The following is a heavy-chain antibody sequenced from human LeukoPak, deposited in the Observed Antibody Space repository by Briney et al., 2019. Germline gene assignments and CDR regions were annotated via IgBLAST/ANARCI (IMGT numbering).Heavy chain of an antibody. J-gene: IGHJ4*02. Sequence: PGGSLRLSCSGSGYRFGGYALSWVRQAPGKGLEWVGFSRSKALYGTSEYAASVEGRFAISRDASNNIVYLQMNSLKTEDTAVYFCVRESVRDYYFDFWGQGTLVAVSS. CDR1: GYRFGGYA. CDR2: SRSKALYGTS. D-gene: IGHD3-10*02. V-gene: IGHV3-49*04. CDR3: VRESVRDYYFDF.